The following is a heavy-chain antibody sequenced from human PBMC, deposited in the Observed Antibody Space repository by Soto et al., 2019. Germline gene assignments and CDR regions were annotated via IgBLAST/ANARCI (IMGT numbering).Heavy chain of an antibody. D-gene: IGHD2-8*02. Sequence: PGGSLRLSCAASGFTLSTYGMTWVRQAPGKGLEWVATISTTGSDSYYADSVKGRFTISRDNSKNTLYFEMNNLRAEDTAIYFCAKQGHYWYFDYWGRGTLVTVSS. J-gene: IGHJ4*02. CDR1: GFTLSTYG. CDR3: AKQGHYWYFDY. V-gene: IGHV3-23*01. CDR2: ISTTGSDS.